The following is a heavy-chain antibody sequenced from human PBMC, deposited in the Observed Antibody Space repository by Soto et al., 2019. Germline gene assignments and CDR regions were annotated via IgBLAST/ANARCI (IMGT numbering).Heavy chain of an antibody. D-gene: IGHD2-15*01. CDR3: ARDLTVCGGSCYAFDY. CDR2: ISSSGSSI. CDR1: GFTFSDYY. Sequence: QVQLVESGGGLVKPGGSLRLSGAASGFTFSDYYMCWIRQAPGKGLEWVSYISSSGSSIYYADSVKGRFTISRDNAKNSLYLQMNSLRAEDTAVYYCARDLTVCGGSCYAFDYWGQGTLVTVSS. V-gene: IGHV3-11*01. J-gene: IGHJ4*02.